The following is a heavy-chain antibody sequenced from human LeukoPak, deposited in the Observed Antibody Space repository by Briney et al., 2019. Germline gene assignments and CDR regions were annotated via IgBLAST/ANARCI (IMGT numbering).Heavy chain of an antibody. Sequence: SETLSLTCTVSGGSISSYYWSWIRQPAWKGLEWIGRIYTSGSTNYNPSLKSRVTMSVDTSKNQFSLKLSSVTAADTAVYYCARVSRVDSSGYYGAFDIWGQGTMVTVSS. J-gene: IGHJ3*02. CDR3: ARVSRVDSSGYYGAFDI. D-gene: IGHD3-22*01. CDR2: IYTSGST. CDR1: GGSISSYY. V-gene: IGHV4-4*07.